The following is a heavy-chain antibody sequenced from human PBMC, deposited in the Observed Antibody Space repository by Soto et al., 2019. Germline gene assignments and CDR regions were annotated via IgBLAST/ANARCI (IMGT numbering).Heavy chain of an antibody. CDR1: GFTFSNSA. J-gene: IGHJ4*02. V-gene: IGHV3-23*01. CDR2: IVTSGGT. D-gene: IGHD4-17*01. CDR3: ASPFPFRYGDPSAFDY. Sequence: EVQLLESGGGLVQPGGSLRLSCAASGFTFSNSAMYWVRLAPGKGLEWVSTIVTSGGTYYAGSVKGRFTISRDNSKRTLYLQMNSLGAEDTAMYLCASPFPFRYGDPSAFDYWGQGTLVAVSS.